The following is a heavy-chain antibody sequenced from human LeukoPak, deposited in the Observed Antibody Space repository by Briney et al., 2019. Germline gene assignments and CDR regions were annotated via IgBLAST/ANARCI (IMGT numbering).Heavy chain of an antibody. Sequence: ASVKVSCKASGYTFTGYYMHWVRQAPGQGLEWMGWINPNSGGTNYAQKFQGRVTMTRDASISTAYMELGRLRSDDTAVYYCARVHYDILTGYYFFDYWGQGTLVTVSS. D-gene: IGHD3-9*01. CDR1: GYTFTGYY. J-gene: IGHJ4*02. CDR3: ARVHYDILTGYYFFDY. CDR2: INPNSGGT. V-gene: IGHV1-2*02.